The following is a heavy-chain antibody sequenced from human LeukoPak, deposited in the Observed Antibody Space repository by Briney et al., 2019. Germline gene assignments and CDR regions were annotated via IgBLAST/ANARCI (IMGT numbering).Heavy chain of an antibody. CDR1: GFIFSDFD. V-gene: IGHV3-23*01. CDR2: ISHSGRST. D-gene: IGHD6-19*01. J-gene: IGHJ4*02. Sequence: GGSLRLSCAASGFIFSDFDMSWVRQAPGKGLEWVSAISHSGRSTYYADSVKGRFTISRDNSKNTLYLEMNSLRADDTAVYYCAKAVAVALDYWGQGTLVTVS. CDR3: AKAVAVALDY.